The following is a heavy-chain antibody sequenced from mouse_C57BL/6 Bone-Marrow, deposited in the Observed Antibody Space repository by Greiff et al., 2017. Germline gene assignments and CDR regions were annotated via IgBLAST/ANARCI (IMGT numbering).Heavy chain of an antibody. D-gene: IGHD2-4*01. Sequence: QVQLQQPGAELVMPGASVKLSCKASGYTFTSYWMHWVKQRPGQGLEWIGELDPSDSYTNYNQKFKGKSTLTVDKSSSTAYMQLGSLTSEDSSVYYCARNYDYDVEFAYWGQGTLVTVSA. V-gene: IGHV1-69*01. CDR2: LDPSDSYT. CDR3: ARNYDYDVEFAY. J-gene: IGHJ3*01. CDR1: GYTFTSYW.